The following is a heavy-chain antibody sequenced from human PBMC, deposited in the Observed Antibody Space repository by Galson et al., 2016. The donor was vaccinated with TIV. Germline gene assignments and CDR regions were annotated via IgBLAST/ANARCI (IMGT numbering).Heavy chain of an antibody. D-gene: IGHD3-22*01. J-gene: IGHJ4*02. V-gene: IGHV3-30*02. Sequence: SLRLSCAASGFMFSTYDMHWVRQSPGKGLEWVAFIRYDGSEKYVADSVKGRFIISRDNSKNMLYLQMNSVGVGDTGLYYCAKDSEYYFDTSGYYFPLDHWGQGTLVTVSS. CDR2: IRYDGSEK. CDR1: GFMFSTYD. CDR3: AKDSEYYFDTSGYYFPLDH.